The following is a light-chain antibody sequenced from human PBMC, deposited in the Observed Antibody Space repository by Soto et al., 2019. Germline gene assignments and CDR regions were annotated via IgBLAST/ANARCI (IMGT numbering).Light chain of an antibody. J-gene: IGKJ2*01. V-gene: IGKV3-20*01. CDR1: QSVSSNY. CDR2: SAF. Sequence: EIVLTQSPGTLSLSPGERGTLSCRASQSVSSNYLAWYQQKPGQAPRLLIYSAFSRATGIPDRFSGSGSGTDFTLTISRLEPEDFAVYYCQYYGSSPPDTFGQGTKLEIK. CDR3: QYYGSSPPDT.